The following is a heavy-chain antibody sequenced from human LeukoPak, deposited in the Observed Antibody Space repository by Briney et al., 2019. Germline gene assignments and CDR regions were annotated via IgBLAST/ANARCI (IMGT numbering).Heavy chain of an antibody. CDR2: IYYSGST. J-gene: IGHJ4*02. Sequence: SETLSLTCTVSGGSISSSSYYWGWIRQPPGKGLEWIGSIYYSGSTYYNPSLKSRVTISVDTSKNQFSLKLSSVTAADTAVYYCARVSSSWYVGYFDYWGQGTLVTVSS. CDR3: ARVSSSWYVGYFDY. V-gene: IGHV4-39*07. CDR1: GGSISSSSYY. D-gene: IGHD6-13*01.